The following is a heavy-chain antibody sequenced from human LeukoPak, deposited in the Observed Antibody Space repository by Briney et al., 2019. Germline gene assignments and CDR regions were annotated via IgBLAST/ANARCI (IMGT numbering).Heavy chain of an antibody. CDR1: GFTFSSYA. CDR3: ATMPGVGAADY. D-gene: IGHD1-26*01. J-gene: IGHJ4*02. V-gene: IGHV3-30*04. CDR2: ISYDGSNK. Sequence: HPGGSLRLSCAASGFTFSSYAMHWVRQAPGKGLEWVAVISYDGSNKYYADSVKGRFTISRDNSKNTLYLQMNSLRAEDTAVYYCATMPGVGAADYWGQGTLVTVSS.